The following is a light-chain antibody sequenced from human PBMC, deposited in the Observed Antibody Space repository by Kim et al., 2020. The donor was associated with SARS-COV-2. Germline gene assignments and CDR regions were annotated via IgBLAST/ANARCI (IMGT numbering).Light chain of an antibody. J-gene: IGLJ1*01. Sequence: VSPGQTASIPFSGDKLGDKYACWYQRKPGQSPVLVIYQDSKRPSGIPERVSGSNSGNTATLTISGTQAMDEADYYCQAWDSSTAYVFGTGTKVTVL. V-gene: IGLV3-1*01. CDR3: QAWDSSTAYV. CDR1: KLGDKY. CDR2: QDS.